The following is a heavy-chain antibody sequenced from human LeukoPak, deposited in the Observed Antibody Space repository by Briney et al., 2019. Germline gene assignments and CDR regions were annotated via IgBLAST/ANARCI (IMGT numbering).Heavy chain of an antibody. CDR1: GFTFSSYA. V-gene: IGHV3-23*01. D-gene: IGHD2-15*01. CDR3: AKHRDIFYYFDY. Sequence: GGSLRLSCVASGFTFSSYAMSWVRQAPGKGLEWVSAISGSGGSTYYADSVKGRFTISRDNSKNTLYLQMNSLRAEDTAVYYCAKHRDIFYYFDYWGQGTLVTVSS. CDR2: ISGSGGST. J-gene: IGHJ4*02.